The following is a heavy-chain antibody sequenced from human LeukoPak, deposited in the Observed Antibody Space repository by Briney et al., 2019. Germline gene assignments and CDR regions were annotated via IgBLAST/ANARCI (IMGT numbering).Heavy chain of an antibody. CDR2: ISGSGGST. D-gene: IGHD5-18*01. Sequence: GGSLRLSCAASGFTFSSYAMSWVRQAPGKGLEWVSAISGSGGSTYYADSVKGRFPISRDNSKNTLYLQMNSLRAEDTAVYYCARVEFVDTAMVGAFDIWGQGTMVTVSS. CDR1: GFTFSSYA. CDR3: ARVEFVDTAMVGAFDI. V-gene: IGHV3-23*01. J-gene: IGHJ3*02.